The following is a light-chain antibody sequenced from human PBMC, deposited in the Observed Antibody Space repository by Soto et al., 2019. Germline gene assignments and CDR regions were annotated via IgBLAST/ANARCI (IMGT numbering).Light chain of an antibody. V-gene: IGKV1-5*01. J-gene: IGKJ1*01. CDR3: QQYNSYPWT. CDR1: QSVSTW. CDR2: AAS. Sequence: QMTHSASTLSANVGDRVTINCRASQSVSTWLAWYQQKPGKAPKLLIYAASTLQSGVPSRFSGSGSGTEFTLTTSSLQPDDFANYYCQQYNSYPWTCGQAAKG.